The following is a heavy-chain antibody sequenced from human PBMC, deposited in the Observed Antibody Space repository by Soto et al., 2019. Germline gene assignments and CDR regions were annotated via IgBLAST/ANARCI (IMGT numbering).Heavy chain of an antibody. CDR3: AKDMVRTHAKGWFDP. J-gene: IGHJ5*02. CDR1: GFTFSSYA. CDR2: ISGSGGST. D-gene: IGHD3-10*01. V-gene: IGHV3-23*01. Sequence: GGSLRLSCAASGFTFSSYAKSWVRQAPGKGLEWVSAISGSGGSTHYADSVKGRFTISRDNSKNTLYLQMNSLRAEDTAVYYCAKDMVRTHAKGWFDPWGQGTLVTVSS.